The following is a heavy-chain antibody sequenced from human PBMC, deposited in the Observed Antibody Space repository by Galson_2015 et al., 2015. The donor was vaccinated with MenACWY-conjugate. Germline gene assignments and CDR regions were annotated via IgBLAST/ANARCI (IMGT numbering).Heavy chain of an antibody. J-gene: IGHJ4*02. Sequence: VKVSCKASGYTFTTYGISWMRQAPGQGLEWMGWISGYNGKTDYAQKFQGRVTVTTDTSTRTAYMELRSLRSDDTALYYCARTTLDCSGGVCYKYWGQGTQVTVSS. CDR2: ISGYNGKT. D-gene: IGHD2-8*02. CDR1: GYTFTTYG. V-gene: IGHV1-18*01. CDR3: ARTTLDCSGGVCYKY.